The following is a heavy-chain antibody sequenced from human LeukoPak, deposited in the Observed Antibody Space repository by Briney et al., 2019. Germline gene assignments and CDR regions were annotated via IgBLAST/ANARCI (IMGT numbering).Heavy chain of an antibody. V-gene: IGHV4-39*01. D-gene: IGHD1-26*01. CDR3: ARRDLGATFDY. CDR2: IYYSGST. J-gene: IGHJ4*02. Sequence: PSETLSLTCTVSGDSISSSSYYWGWIRQPPGKGLEWIGSIYYSGSTYYNPSLKSRVTISVDTSKNQFSLKLSSVTAADTAVYYCARRDLGATFDYWGQGTLVTVSS. CDR1: GDSISSSSYY.